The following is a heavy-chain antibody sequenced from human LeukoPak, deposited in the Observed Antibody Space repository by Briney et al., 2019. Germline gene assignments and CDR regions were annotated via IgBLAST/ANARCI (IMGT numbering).Heavy chain of an antibody. V-gene: IGHV3-66*01. CDR2: IYSGGST. D-gene: IGHD5-24*01. CDR1: GFIVSSNY. CDR3: ARVSGDGYTYYYYYYMDV. J-gene: IGHJ6*03. Sequence: GGSLRLSCAASGFIVSSNYMSWVRQAPGKGLEWVSVIYSGGSTYYADSVKGRFTISRDNSKNTLYLQMNSLRAEDTAVYYCARVSGDGYTYYYYYYMDVWGKGTTVTISS.